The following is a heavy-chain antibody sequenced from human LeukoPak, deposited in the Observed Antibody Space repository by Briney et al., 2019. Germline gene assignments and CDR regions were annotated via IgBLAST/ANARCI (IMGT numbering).Heavy chain of an antibody. CDR3: ARGRTYYLGSGTYYNTLDY. Sequence: SETLSLTCAGYGGSFTTYYWSWIRQPPGKGLEWIGEINHSGSTKHNPSLKSRVTLSVDKSKKQFSLKLRSVTAADTAVYFCARGRTYYLGSGTYYNTLDYWGQGSLVTVSS. CDR1: GGSFTTYY. V-gene: IGHV4-34*01. D-gene: IGHD3-10*01. J-gene: IGHJ4*02. CDR2: INHSGST.